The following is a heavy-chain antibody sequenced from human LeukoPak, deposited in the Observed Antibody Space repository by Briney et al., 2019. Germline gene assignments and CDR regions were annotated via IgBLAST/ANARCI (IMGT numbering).Heavy chain of an antibody. CDR1: GYTFTSYY. CDR3: ARAGGIVVVPAAERRFDP. V-gene: IGHV1-46*01. J-gene: IGHJ5*02. Sequence: ASVKVSCKASGYTFTSYYMHWVRQAPGQGLEWMGIINPSGGSTSYAQKFQGRVTMTRDTSTSTVYMELSSLRSEDTAVYYCARAGGIVVVPAAERRFDPWGQGTLVTVSS. CDR2: INPSGGST. D-gene: IGHD2-2*01.